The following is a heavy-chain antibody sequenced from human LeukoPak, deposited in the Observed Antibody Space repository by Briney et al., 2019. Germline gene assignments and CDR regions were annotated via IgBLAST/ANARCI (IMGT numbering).Heavy chain of an antibody. Sequence: PPETLSLTCIVSGVSITNYYWTWIRQPPGEGLEWIGYVFYTGSTNYNPSLESRVTISVDTSKNQVSLKLTSMTAADTAVYYCATYSTASVGFHYWGRGTLVTVSS. J-gene: IGHJ4*02. CDR2: VFYTGST. CDR3: ATYSTASVGFHY. V-gene: IGHV4-59*01. D-gene: IGHD6-13*01. CDR1: GVSITNYY.